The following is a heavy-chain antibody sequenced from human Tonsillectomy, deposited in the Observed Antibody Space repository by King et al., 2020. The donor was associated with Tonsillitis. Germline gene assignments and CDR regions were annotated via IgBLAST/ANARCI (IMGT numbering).Heavy chain of an antibody. J-gene: IGHJ4*02. D-gene: IGHD3-3*01. CDR1: GFTFSNYA. CDR3: ARESPDYFFDY. Sequence: VQLVESGGGVVQPGRSLSLSCAASGFTFSNYAMHCVRQAPGKGLEWVAVISYDGRNKYYADSVKGRFTISRDNSKNTLYLQRNSLRAEDTAVYYCARESPDYFFDYWGQGTLVNVSS. V-gene: IGHV3-30*04. CDR2: ISYDGRNK.